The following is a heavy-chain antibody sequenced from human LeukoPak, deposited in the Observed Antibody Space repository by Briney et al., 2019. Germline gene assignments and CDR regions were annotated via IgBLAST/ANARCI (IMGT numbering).Heavy chain of an antibody. J-gene: IGHJ4*02. Sequence: GASVKVSCKASGYTFTCYDINWVRQATGQGLEWMGWMNPNSGNTGYAQKFQGRVTMTRNTSISTAYMEVSGLRSEDTAVYYCTRRAEGSGRQQAYWGQGTLVTVSS. V-gene: IGHV1-8*01. CDR1: GYTFTCYD. CDR2: MNPNSGNT. D-gene: IGHD6-13*01. CDR3: TRRAEGSGRQQAY.